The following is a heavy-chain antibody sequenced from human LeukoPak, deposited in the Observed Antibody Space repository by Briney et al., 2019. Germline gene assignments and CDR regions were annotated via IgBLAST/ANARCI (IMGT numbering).Heavy chain of an antibody. CDR3: ARDRGSGSYSGYDAFDI. CDR1: GGTFSSYA. V-gene: IGHV1-69*05. Sequence: SVKVSCKASGGTFSSYAICWVRQAPGQGLEWMGGIIPISAKSNNAQKFQGRVSFTTDEATSTAYMELSSLRFEDTAMYFCARDRGSGSYSGYDAFDIWGQGTLVIVSS. CDR2: IIPISAKS. J-gene: IGHJ3*02. D-gene: IGHD1-26*01.